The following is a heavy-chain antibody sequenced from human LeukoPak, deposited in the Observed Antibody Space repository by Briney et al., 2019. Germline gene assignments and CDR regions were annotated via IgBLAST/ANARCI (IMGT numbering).Heavy chain of an antibody. Sequence: ASVTVSCQASGYTFTSYDINWVRQATGQGLEWMGWMNPNSGNTGYAQKFQGRVTMTRNTSISTAYMELSSLRSEDTAVYYCARGLGYFDWLSFVRGYGMDVWGQGTTVTVSS. CDR1: GYTFTSYD. J-gene: IGHJ6*02. D-gene: IGHD3-9*01. CDR2: MNPNSGNT. V-gene: IGHV1-8*01. CDR3: ARGLGYFDWLSFVRGYGMDV.